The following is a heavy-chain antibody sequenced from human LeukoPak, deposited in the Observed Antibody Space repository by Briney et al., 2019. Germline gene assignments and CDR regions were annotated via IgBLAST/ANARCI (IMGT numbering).Heavy chain of an antibody. D-gene: IGHD4-17*01. Sequence: GGSLRLSCAGSGFNVSNYCMSWVRQAPGKGLEWVSLIRDSGEPFYADSVRGRFTVSRDNSENTMYLQMNRLRVEDTAVYFCARDRAVTQDWVEFDPWGQGTLVTVSS. CDR1: GFNVSNYC. CDR3: ARDRAVTQDWVEFDP. CDR2: IRDSGEP. J-gene: IGHJ5*02. V-gene: IGHV3-66*03.